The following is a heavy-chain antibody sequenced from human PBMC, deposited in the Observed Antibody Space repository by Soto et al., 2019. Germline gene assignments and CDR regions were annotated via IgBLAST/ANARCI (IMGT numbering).Heavy chain of an antibody. V-gene: IGHV1-3*01. D-gene: IGHD3-10*01. J-gene: IGHJ4*02. CDR2: INAGNGNT. CDR1: GYTFTSNA. CDR3: ASALRGVRGITLTWAFDY. Sequence: ASVKVSCKASGYTFTSNAMHWVRQAPGQRLEWMGWINAGNGNTKYSQKFQGRVTITRDTSASTAYMELSSLRSEDTAMYYCASALRGVRGITLTWAFDYWGPGTLVTVSS.